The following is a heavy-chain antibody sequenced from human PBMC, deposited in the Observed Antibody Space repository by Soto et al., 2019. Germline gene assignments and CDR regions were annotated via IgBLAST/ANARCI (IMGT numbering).Heavy chain of an antibody. D-gene: IGHD3-10*01. CDR2: ISYDGSNK. Sequence: QVQLVESGGGVVQPGRSLRLSCAASGFTFSSYGMHWVRQAPGKGLEWVAVISYDGSNKYYAYSVKGRFTISRDNSKNTLYLQMNSLRAEDTAVYYCAKDVPYGLPDYWGQGTLVTVSS. CDR3: AKDVPYGLPDY. J-gene: IGHJ4*02. V-gene: IGHV3-30*18. CDR1: GFTFSSYG.